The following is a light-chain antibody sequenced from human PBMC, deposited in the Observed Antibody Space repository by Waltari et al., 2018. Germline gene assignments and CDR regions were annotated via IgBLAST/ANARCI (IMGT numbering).Light chain of an antibody. V-gene: IGKV3-20*01. CDR3: QKYETLPVT. CDR2: DAS. CDR1: RTGVSMS. Sequence: SPRTTRTGVSMSLAWHQQKPGQAPRLLIYDASNRATGIPDRFSGSGCGTDFSLTISRLEPEDFAVYYCQKYETLPVTFGEGTKVQIK. J-gene: IGKJ4*01.